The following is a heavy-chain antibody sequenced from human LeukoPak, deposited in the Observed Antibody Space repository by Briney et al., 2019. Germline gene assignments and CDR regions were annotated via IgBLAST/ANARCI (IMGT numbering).Heavy chain of an antibody. J-gene: IGHJ6*02. V-gene: IGHV4-59*01. Sequence: SETLSLTCALSGGSIKNYYWSWIRQPLGKGLEWIGYVYYTGTTSYNPSLKSRVTISVETSKNQFSLTLNSVTTADTAVYHCARQSDPYYHYGLDFWGQGTTVIVSS. CDR3: ARQSDPYYHYGLDF. CDR1: GGSIKNYY. CDR2: VYYTGTT.